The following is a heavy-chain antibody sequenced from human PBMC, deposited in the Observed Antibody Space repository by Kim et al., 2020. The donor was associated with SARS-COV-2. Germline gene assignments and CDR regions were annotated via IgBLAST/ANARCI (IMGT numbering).Heavy chain of an antibody. CDR2: ISGSGGST. Sequence: GGSLRLSCAASGFTFSSYAMSWVRQAPGKGLEWVSAISGSGGSTYYADSVKGRFTISRDNSKNTLYLQMNSLRAEDTAVYYCVSGIAVAGVDYWGQGTLVTVSS. V-gene: IGHV3-23*01. J-gene: IGHJ4*02. CDR1: GFTFSSYA. D-gene: IGHD6-19*01. CDR3: VSGIAVAGVDY.